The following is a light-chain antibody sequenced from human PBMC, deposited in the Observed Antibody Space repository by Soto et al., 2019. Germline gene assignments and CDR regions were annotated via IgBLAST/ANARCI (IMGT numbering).Light chain of an antibody. CDR1: QSIYKW. Sequence: DIQLTQSPSSVSASIGDRVTISCRASQSIYKWLVWYQQKPGKAPKLLIYAASSLQSGVPSRFSSSGYGTEFTLTISSLQPEDSATYYCQQADSFPLTFGGGTEVAI. CDR2: AAS. CDR3: QQADSFPLT. J-gene: IGKJ4*01. V-gene: IGKV1-12*01.